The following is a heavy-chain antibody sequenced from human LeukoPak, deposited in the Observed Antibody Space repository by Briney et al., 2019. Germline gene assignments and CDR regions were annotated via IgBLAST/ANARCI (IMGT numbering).Heavy chain of an antibody. V-gene: IGHV3-30*02. CDR3: VKDKAPLLRSTSCPFYY. J-gene: IGHJ4*02. CDR2: IRYDGGDK. D-gene: IGHD2-2*01. Sequence: PGGSLTLPCKFCGFTYNKFGIHCPPEAPGRAVVGVAFIRYDGGDKSYVASVKGRFSISRENSKDTLFLQMNSLRSADTAAYYCVKDKAPLLRSTSCPFYYWGPGTLVFVSS. CDR1: GFTYNKFG.